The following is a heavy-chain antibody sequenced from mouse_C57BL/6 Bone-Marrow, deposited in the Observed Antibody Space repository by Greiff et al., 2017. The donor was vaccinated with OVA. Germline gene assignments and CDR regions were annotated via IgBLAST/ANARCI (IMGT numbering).Heavy chain of an antibody. V-gene: IGHV10-1*01. D-gene: IGHD1-1*01. J-gene: IGHJ1*03. CDR1: GFSFNTYA. CDR3: ERNYYGSTGFDV. CDR2: IRSKSNNYAT. Sequence: EVQLVESGGGLVQPKGSLKLSCAASGFSFNTYAMNWVRQAPGKGLEWVARIRSKSNNYATYYADSVKARFTISRDDSESMLYLQMNNLKTEDTAMYYCERNYYGSTGFDVWGTGTTVTVSS.